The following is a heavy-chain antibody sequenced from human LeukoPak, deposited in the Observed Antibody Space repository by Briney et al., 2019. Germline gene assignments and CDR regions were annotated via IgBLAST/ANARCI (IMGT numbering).Heavy chain of an antibody. D-gene: IGHD2-2*02. Sequence: SETLSLTCAVYGGSFSGYYWSWIRQPPGKGLEWIGEINHSGSTNYNPSLKSRVTISVDTSKNQFSLKLSSVTAADTAVYHCARDPAWVSAAIYYPRAPTYGMDVWGQGTTVTVSS. J-gene: IGHJ6*02. V-gene: IGHV4-34*01. CDR1: GGSFSGYY. CDR2: INHSGST. CDR3: ARDPAWVSAAIYYPRAPTYGMDV.